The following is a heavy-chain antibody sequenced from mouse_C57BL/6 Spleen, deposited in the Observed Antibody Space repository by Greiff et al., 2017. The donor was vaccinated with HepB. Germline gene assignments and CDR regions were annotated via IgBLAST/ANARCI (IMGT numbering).Heavy chain of an antibody. D-gene: IGHD2-1*01. Sequence: DVQLQESGPVLVKPGASVKMSCKASGYTFTDYYMNWVKQSHGKSLEWIGVINPYNGGTSYNQKFKGKATLTVDKSSSTAYMELNSLTSEDSAVYYCASFYGNFDYWGQGTTLTVSS. CDR2: INPYNGGT. CDR3: ASFYGNFDY. CDR1: GYTFTDYY. V-gene: IGHV1-19*01. J-gene: IGHJ2*01.